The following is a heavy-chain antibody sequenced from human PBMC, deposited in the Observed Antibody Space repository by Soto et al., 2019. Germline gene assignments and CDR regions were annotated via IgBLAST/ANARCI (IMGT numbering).Heavy chain of an antibody. J-gene: IGHJ4*02. D-gene: IGHD2-2*01. CDR1: GGSFSGYY. Sequence: QVQIQQWGAGLLKPSETLSLTCGVYGGSFSGYYWSWIRQHPGKGLEWIGEIIHTGSTNYNPSLTSRVAISIDTSKKQFSLKLSSVTAADTAVYYCARTGQPPSDYWGQGALVTVSS. CDR2: IIHTGST. V-gene: IGHV4-34*12. CDR3: ARTGQPPSDY.